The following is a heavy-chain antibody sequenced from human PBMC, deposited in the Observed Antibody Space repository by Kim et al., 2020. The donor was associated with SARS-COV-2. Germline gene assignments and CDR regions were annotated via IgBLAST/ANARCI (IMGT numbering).Heavy chain of an antibody. J-gene: IGHJ4*02. CDR1: GFTFPRYW. V-gene: IGHV3-7*01. CDR3: GRDYSD. D-gene: IGHD6-13*01. Sequence: GGSLRLSCAASGFTFPRYWMSWVRQAPGKGLEWVANIKEDGSDKYYVDSVKGRFTISRDNAKNPLYLQMNSLRADDTAIYFCGRDYSDWGQGTLVTVSS. CDR2: IKEDGSDK.